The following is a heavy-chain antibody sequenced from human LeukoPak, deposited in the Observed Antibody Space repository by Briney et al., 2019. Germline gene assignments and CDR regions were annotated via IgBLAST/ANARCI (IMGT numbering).Heavy chain of an antibody. J-gene: IGHJ3*02. D-gene: IGHD2/OR15-2a*01. Sequence: ASVKVSCKVSGYTLTELSMHWVRQAPGKGLEWMGGFDPEDGETIYAQKFQGRVTMTEDTSTDTAYMELISLRSEDAAVYYCATDPLIGYPAPHDAFDIWGQGTMVTVSS. CDR3: ATDPLIGYPAPHDAFDI. CDR2: FDPEDGET. CDR1: GYTLTELS. V-gene: IGHV1-24*01.